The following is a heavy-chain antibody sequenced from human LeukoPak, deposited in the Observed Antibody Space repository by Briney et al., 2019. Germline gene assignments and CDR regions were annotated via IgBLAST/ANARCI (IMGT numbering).Heavy chain of an antibody. D-gene: IGHD1-1*01. Sequence: GASVKVSCKASPYTFNKYYIHWVRQAPGQGLEWMGVINPSGRSASSAQRFQGRVTMTRDTSASTVYMDLSSLTSDDTAVYYCARDSVELERRNWFDPWGQGTLVTVSS. V-gene: IGHV1-46*02. CDR2: INPSGRSA. CDR3: ARDSVELERRNWFDP. CDR1: PYTFNKYY. J-gene: IGHJ5*02.